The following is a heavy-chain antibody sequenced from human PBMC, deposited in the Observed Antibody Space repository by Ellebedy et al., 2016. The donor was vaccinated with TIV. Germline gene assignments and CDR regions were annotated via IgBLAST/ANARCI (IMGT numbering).Heavy chain of an antibody. CDR3: AREGDTAMVHGMDV. CDR2: ISSSGSTI. D-gene: IGHD5-18*01. J-gene: IGHJ6*02. V-gene: IGHV3-11*01. Sequence: GESLKISCAASGFTFSDYYMRWIRQAPGKGLEWVSYISSSGSTIYYADSVKGRFTISRDNAKNSLYLQMTSLRAEDTAVYYCAREGDTAMVHGMDVWGQGTTVTVSS. CDR1: GFTFSDYY.